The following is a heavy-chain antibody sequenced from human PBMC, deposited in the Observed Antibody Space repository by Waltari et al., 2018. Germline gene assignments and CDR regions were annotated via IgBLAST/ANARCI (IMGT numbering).Heavy chain of an antibody. CDR2: ISWNSGSI. J-gene: IGHJ5*02. V-gene: IGHV3-9*01. CDR3: AKDPTRYSSSSPDWFDP. CDR1: GFPFDDSA. Sequence: EVQLVESGEGLVQPGRSLRLSCAASGFPFDDSAMHLFRQAPGQGLEWVSGISWNSGSIGYADSVKGRFTISRDNAKNSLYLQMNSLRAEDTALYYCAKDPTRYSSSSPDWFDPWGQGTLVTVSS. D-gene: IGHD6-6*01.